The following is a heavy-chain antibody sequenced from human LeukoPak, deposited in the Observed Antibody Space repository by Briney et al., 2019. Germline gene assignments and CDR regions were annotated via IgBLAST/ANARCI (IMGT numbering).Heavy chain of an antibody. V-gene: IGHV3-23*01. CDR3: ARAELGTFDY. Sequence: GGSLRLSCAASGFIFSTYAMTWLRQAPGKGLEWVSALSASGFNTYYADSVKGRFTISRDNFKNMLYLQMNSLRAEDTAVYYCARAELGTFDYWGQGTLVTVSS. CDR2: LSASGFNT. J-gene: IGHJ4*02. CDR1: GFIFSTYA. D-gene: IGHD7-27*01.